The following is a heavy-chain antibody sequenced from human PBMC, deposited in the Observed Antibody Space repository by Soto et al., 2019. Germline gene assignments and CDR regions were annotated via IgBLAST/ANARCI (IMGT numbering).Heavy chain of an antibody. CDR1: GFTFKNCW. CDR3: VRDWFGEFH. CDR2: ITNDGRRT. J-gene: IGHJ4*02. V-gene: IGHV3-74*01. Sequence: TGGSLRLSCAASGFTFKNCWMHWVRQVPGKGLVWVSHITNDGRRTNYADSVKGRFTISRDNAKNTLYLQMNSLRAEDTAVYYCVRDWFGEFHWGQGTLVTVSS. D-gene: IGHD3-10*01.